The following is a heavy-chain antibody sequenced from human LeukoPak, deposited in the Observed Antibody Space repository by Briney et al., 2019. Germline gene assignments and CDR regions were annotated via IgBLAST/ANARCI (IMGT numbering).Heavy chain of an antibody. V-gene: IGHV4-61*09. J-gene: IGHJ5*02. D-gene: IGHD6-19*01. CDR3: AREKAVPNWFDP. CDR2: IYTSGST. Sequence: SQTLSLTCTVSGGSITSGSYYWNWTRQPAGKGLEWIGHIYTSGSTSYNPSLKNRVSISVDTSKNQFSLKLTSVTAADTAVYYCAREKAVPNWFDPWGQGTLVTVSS. CDR1: GGSITSGSYY.